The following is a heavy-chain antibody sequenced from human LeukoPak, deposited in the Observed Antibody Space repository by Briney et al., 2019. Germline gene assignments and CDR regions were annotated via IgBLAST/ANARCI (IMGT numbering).Heavy chain of an antibody. Sequence: GGSLRLSCAASGFAFSSYGMHWVRQAPGKGLEWVAAIWYDGSIQYYADSVKGRFTISRDNSKNTLYLQMDSLRAEDTAVYYCARAGYCSGGSCYGSDYWGQGTLVSVSS. CDR2: IWYDGSIQ. CDR3: ARAGYCSGGSCYGSDY. CDR1: GFAFSSYG. D-gene: IGHD2-15*01. J-gene: IGHJ4*02. V-gene: IGHV3-33*01.